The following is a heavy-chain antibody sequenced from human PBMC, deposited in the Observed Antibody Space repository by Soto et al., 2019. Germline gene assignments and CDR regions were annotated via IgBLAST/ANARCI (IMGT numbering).Heavy chain of an antibody. Sequence: QVQLQESGPGLVKPSQTLSLTCTVSGGSISSGDYYWSWIRQPPGKGLEWIGYIYYSGSTYYNPSLQSRDTISVDTSKNQCSLKLSSVPAAGTAVYYCASDGVVRDALDIWGQGTMVTVSS. CDR2: IYYSGST. V-gene: IGHV4-30-4*01. J-gene: IGHJ3*02. CDR3: ASDGVVRDALDI. CDR1: GGSISSGDYY. D-gene: IGHD3-3*01.